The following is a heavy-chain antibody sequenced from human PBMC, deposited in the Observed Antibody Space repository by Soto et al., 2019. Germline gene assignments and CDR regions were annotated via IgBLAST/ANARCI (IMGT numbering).Heavy chain of an antibody. V-gene: IGHV4-4*09. J-gene: IGHJ6*02. CDR2: ISEGGYT. D-gene: IGHD3-10*01. Sequence: GRGLEWIGYISEGGYTSYNPSLRSRVFISVDTSNNQVSLNLASVTAADTAIYYCTTQGFGILHGLVDVWGQGTTVTVSS. CDR3: TTQGFGILHGLVDV.